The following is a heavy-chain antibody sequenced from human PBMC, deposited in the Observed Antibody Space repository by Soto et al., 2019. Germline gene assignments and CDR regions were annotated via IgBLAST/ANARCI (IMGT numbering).Heavy chain of an antibody. CDR1: GLTFNTLG. J-gene: IGHJ4*02. D-gene: IGHD5-18*01. CDR2: ISSSSNAR. CDR3: VRGSYGTYDY. Sequence: GGSLRLSCAASGLTFNTLGMNWVRQAPGKGLEWVSSISSSSNARYYADSVEGRFTISRDNAKKSLYLQMDSLRAEDTAVYYCVRGSYGTYDYWGQGTLVTVSS. V-gene: IGHV3-21*01.